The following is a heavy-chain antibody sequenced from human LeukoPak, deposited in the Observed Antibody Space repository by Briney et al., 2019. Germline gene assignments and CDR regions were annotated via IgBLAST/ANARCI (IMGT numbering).Heavy chain of an antibody. J-gene: IGHJ3*02. CDR2: IYHSGST. CDR3: ARPFTGAFDI. CDR1: GYSISSGCY. Sequence: SETLSLTCTVSGYSISSGCYWGWIRQPPGKGLEWIGSIYHSGSTYYNPSLKSRVTISVDMSKNQFSLKLSSVTAADTAVYYCARPFTGAFDIWGQGTMVTVSS. D-gene: IGHD3-16*01. V-gene: IGHV4-38-2*02.